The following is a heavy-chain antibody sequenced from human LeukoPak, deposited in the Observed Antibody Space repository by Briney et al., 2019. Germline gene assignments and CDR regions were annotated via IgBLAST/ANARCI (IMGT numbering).Heavy chain of an antibody. CDR1: GLTFSSYA. CDR2: ISYDGSNK. Sequence: GGSLRLSCAASGLTFSSYAMHWVRQAPGKGLEWVAVISYDGSNKYYADSVKGRFTISRDNSKNTLYLQMNSLRAEDTAVYYCARDLRALGIDYWGQGTLVTVSS. D-gene: IGHD3-10*01. J-gene: IGHJ4*02. CDR3: ARDLRALGIDY. V-gene: IGHV3-30-3*01.